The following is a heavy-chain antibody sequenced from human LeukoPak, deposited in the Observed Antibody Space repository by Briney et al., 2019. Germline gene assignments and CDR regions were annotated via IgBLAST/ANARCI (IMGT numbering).Heavy chain of an antibody. CDR1: GGSFSGYY. CDR3: AGETVVVPATSSRYYYYYYMDV. CDR2: INHSGST. D-gene: IGHD2-2*01. Sequence: SETLSLTCAVYGGSFSGYYWSWIRQPPGKGLEWIGEINHSGSTNYNPSLKSRVTISVDTSKNQFSLKLSSVTAADTAVYYCAGETVVVPATSSRYYYYYYMDVWGKGTTVTVSS. J-gene: IGHJ6*03. V-gene: IGHV4-34*01.